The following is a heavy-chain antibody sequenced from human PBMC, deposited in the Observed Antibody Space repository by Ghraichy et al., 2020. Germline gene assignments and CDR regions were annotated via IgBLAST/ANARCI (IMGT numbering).Heavy chain of an antibody. Sequence: GGSLRLTCAASGFTFSSYAMSWVRQAPGKGLEWVSAISGSGGSTYYADSVKGRFTISRDNSKNTLYLQMNSLRAEDTAVYYCAKASNDFWSGYYPGYYYYYMDVWGKGTTVTVSS. D-gene: IGHD3-3*01. V-gene: IGHV3-23*01. J-gene: IGHJ6*03. CDR2: ISGSGGST. CDR1: GFTFSSYA. CDR3: AKASNDFWSGYYPGYYYYYMDV.